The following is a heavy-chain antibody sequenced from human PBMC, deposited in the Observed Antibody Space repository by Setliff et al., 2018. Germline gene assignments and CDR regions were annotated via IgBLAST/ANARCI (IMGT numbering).Heavy chain of an antibody. CDR2: MHYSGRA. D-gene: IGHD1-26*01. CDR3: TRAYSGSHDY. CDR1: GASGSSRSYY. V-gene: IGHV4-39*07. J-gene: IGHJ4*02. Sequence: PSETLSLTCTVSGASGSSRSYYWGWIRQPPGKGLEWIGSMHYSGRAYYSSSLKSRVTISLDTSMNQFSLRLTSVTAADTAIYYCTRAYSGSHDYWGQGTLVTVSS.